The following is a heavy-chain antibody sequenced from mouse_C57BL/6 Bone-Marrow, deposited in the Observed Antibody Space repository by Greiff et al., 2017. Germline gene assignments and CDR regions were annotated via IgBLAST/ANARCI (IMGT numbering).Heavy chain of an antibody. CDR2: INPSSGYT. CDR1: GYTFTSYT. CDR3: ARSPNYYGSREGFAY. Sequence: QVQLKQSGAELARPGASVKMSCKASGYTFTSYTMHWVKQRPGQGLEWIGYINPSSGYTKYNQKFKDKATLTADKSSSTAYMQLSSLTSEDSAVYYCARSPNYYGSREGFAYWGQGTLVTVSA. J-gene: IGHJ3*01. V-gene: IGHV1-4*01. D-gene: IGHD1-1*01.